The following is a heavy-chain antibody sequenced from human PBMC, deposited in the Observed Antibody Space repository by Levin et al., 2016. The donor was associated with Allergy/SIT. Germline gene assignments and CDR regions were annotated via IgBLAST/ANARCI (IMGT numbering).Heavy chain of an antibody. CDR3: ARADYDILTGYYPPLYGMDV. J-gene: IGHJ6*02. CDR2: IYPGDSDT. Sequence: GGSLRLSCKGSGYSFTSYWIGWVRQMPGKGLEWMGIIYPGDSDTRYSPSFQGQVTISADKSISTAYLQWSSLKASDTAMYYCARADYDILTGYYPPLYGMDVWGQGTTVTVSS. CDR1: GYSFTSYW. V-gene: IGHV5-51*01. D-gene: IGHD3-9*01.